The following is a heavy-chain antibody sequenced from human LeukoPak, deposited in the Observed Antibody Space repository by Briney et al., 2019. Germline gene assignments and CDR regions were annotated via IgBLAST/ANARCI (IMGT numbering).Heavy chain of an antibody. D-gene: IGHD6-13*01. CDR3: MRDTYASSWLWGFDP. J-gene: IGHJ5*02. CDR2: ISAYNGNT. V-gene: IGHV1-18*01. Sequence: ASVKVSCKASGYTFTSYGISWVRQAPGQGLEWMGWISAYNGNTNYAQKLQGRVTMTTDTSTSTAYMELSSLRSEDTAMYYCMRDTYASSWLWGFDPWGRGTLVTVSS. CDR1: GYTFTSYG.